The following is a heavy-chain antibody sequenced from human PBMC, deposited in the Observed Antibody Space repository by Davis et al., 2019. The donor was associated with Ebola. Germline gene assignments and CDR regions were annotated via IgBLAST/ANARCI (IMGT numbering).Heavy chain of an antibody. CDR3: AKSWGSWSFDY. Sequence: GESQKISCAASGFFFSSFPMSWVRQAPGEGLEWVAGIGTSGSSYADSVKGRFTISRDNSKNTLYLQMNSLRVDDTAVYYCAKSWGSWSFDYWGQGTLVAVSS. V-gene: IGHV3-23*01. CDR2: IGTSGSS. D-gene: IGHD2-15*01. J-gene: IGHJ4*02. CDR1: GFFFSSFP.